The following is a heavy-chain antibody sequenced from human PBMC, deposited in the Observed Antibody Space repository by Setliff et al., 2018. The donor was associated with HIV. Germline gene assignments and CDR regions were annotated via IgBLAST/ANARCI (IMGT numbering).Heavy chain of an antibody. V-gene: IGHV4-34*01. CDR1: GGSFSGYY. CDR3: ASDISPDDGYNRLHYFDY. D-gene: IGHD5-12*01. CDR2: INHSGST. J-gene: IGHJ4*02. Sequence: PSETLSLTCAVYGGSFSGYYWSWIRQPPGKGLEWIGEINHSGSTNYNPSLKSRVTISVDTSKNQFSLKLSPVTAADTAVYYCASDISPDDGYNRLHYFDYWGQGTLVTVSS.